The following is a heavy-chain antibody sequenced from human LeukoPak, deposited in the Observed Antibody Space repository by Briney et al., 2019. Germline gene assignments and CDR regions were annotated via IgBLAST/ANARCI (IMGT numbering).Heavy chain of an antibody. D-gene: IGHD3-10*01. V-gene: IGHV3-66*01. CDR2: IDSGGST. J-gene: IGHJ5*02. Sequence: GGSLRLSCKASGFXFSSYGIQWVRQAPGKGLEWVAVIDSGGSTYYADSVKGRFTISRDNSKNTLYLQMNSLRAEDTAVYYCARDRGANWFDPWGQGTLVTVSS. CDR1: GFXFSSYG. CDR3: ARDRGANWFDP.